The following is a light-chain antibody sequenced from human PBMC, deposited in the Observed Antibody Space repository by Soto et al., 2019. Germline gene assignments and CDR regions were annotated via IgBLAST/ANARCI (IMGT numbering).Light chain of an antibody. CDR1: SNDVGGYNF. Sequence: QSALTQPASVSGSPGQSITISCTGTSNDVGGYNFVSWYQQHPGKAPKLIIYDVSYRPSGVSNRFSGSKSGNTASLTISGLQAEDEADYYCSSYTPSSTPYVFGTGTQLTVL. CDR3: SSYTPSSTPYV. CDR2: DVS. V-gene: IGLV2-14*01. J-gene: IGLJ1*01.